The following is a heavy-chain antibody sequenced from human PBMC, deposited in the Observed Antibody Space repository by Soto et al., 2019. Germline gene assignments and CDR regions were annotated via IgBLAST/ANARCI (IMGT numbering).Heavy chain of an antibody. Sequence: QVQLVQSGAEVKKPGASVKVSCKASGYTLTHDVTTGGGRAPGQGLEWMGWINSFSGDTNYPQRLQGRLTMTTDTSTNTVYMELRNLRSDDTAVYYCARDLHSGGKYWYFDIWGRGTLVTVSS. CDR3: ARDLHSGGKYWYFDI. V-gene: IGHV1-18*01. CDR2: INSFSGDT. J-gene: IGHJ2*01. CDR1: GYTLTHDV. D-gene: IGHD2-15*01.